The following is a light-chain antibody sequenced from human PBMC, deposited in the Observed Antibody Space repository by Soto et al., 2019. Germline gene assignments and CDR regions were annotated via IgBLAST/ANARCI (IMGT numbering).Light chain of an antibody. Sequence: DIQMTQSPSSLSAFVGDRVTITCRASQGISNYLAWYQQKPGKVPKLLIYAASTLQPGVPSRFSGSGSGTDFNLTISSMQPEDVATYYCQKYNSAQWTFGQGTKVEIK. CDR2: AAS. V-gene: IGKV1-27*01. CDR1: QGISNY. J-gene: IGKJ1*01. CDR3: QKYNSAQWT.